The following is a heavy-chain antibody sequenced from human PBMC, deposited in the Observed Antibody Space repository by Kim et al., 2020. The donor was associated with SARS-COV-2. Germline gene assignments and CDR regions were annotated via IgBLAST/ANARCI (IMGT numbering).Heavy chain of an antibody. Sequence: SETLSLTCTVSGGSISSYYWSWIRQPPGKGLEWIGYIYYSGSTNYNPSLKSRVTISVDTSKNQFSLKLSSVTAADTAVYYCASVNWNGAFDIWGQGTMVTVSS. D-gene: IGHD1-20*01. CDR3: ASVNWNGAFDI. J-gene: IGHJ3*02. V-gene: IGHV4-59*01. CDR1: GGSISSYY. CDR2: IYYSGST.